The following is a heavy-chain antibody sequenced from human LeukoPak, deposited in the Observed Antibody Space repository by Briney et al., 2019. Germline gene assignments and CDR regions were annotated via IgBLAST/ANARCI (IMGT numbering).Heavy chain of an antibody. CDR3: ARDEQDFWTGVGVYMDV. CDR1: GYSFTSYG. D-gene: IGHD3/OR15-3a*01. V-gene: IGHV1-18*01. Sequence: ASVKVSCKASGYSFTSYGISWVRQAPGQGLEWMGWISAYNGKTGYAENLQGRVTMTTDTSTSTAYLELRSLRSDDTAVYYCARDEQDFWTGVGVYMDVWGKGTTVTVSS. CDR2: ISAYNGKT. J-gene: IGHJ6*03.